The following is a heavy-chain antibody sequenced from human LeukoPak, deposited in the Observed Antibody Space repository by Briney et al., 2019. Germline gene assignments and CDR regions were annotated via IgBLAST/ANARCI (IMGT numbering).Heavy chain of an antibody. D-gene: IGHD6-6*01. CDR1: GGSISSSSYY. CDR2: IYYSGST. V-gene: IGHV4-39*07. J-gene: IGHJ2*01. CDR3: ARASHGWYFDL. Sequence: SETLSLTCTVSGGSISSSSYYWGWIRQPPGKGLEWIGSIYYSGSTYYNPSLKSRVTISVDTSKNQFSLKLSSVTAADTAVYYCARASHGWYFDLWGRGTLVTVSS.